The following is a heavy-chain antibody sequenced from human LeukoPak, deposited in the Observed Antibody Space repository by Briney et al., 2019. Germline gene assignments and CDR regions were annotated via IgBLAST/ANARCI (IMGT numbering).Heavy chain of an antibody. D-gene: IGHD3-22*01. CDR1: GFTFSSYA. CDR3: ARDGGIVVVTNFSFDY. CDR2: ISSSSSFI. J-gene: IGHJ4*02. Sequence: GGSLRLSCAASGFTFSSYAMSWVRQAPGKLLEWVSSISSSSSFIYYADSVKGRFTISRDNAKNSLYLQMNSLRAEDTAVYYCARDGGIVVVTNFSFDYWGQGTLVTVSS. V-gene: IGHV3-21*01.